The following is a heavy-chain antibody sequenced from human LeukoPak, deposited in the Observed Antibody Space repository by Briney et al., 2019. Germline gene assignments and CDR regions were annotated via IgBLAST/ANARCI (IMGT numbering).Heavy chain of an antibody. V-gene: IGHV3-66*01. CDR3: ASMLTH. D-gene: IGHD2-8*01. J-gene: IGHJ4*02. CDR2: IYSGGST. CDR1: EFSVGSNY. Sequence: GGSLRLSCAASEFSVGSNYMTWVRQAPGKGLEWVSLIYSGGSTYYADSVKGRFTISRDNAKNSLYLQMNSLRAEDTAVYYCASMLTHWGQGTLVTVSS.